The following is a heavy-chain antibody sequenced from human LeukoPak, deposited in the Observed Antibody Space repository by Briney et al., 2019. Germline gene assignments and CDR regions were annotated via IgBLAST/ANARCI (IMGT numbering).Heavy chain of an antibody. V-gene: IGHV3-30*01. J-gene: IGHJ4*02. Sequence: PGGSLRLSCAASGFTFSSYAMHWVRQAPGKGLEWVAVISYDGSNKYYADSVKGRFTISRDNSKNTLYLQMNSLRAEDTAVYYCARDAGYVDTAIGYWGQGTLVTVSS. CDR1: GFTFSSYA. CDR2: ISYDGSNK. CDR3: ARDAGYVDTAIGY. D-gene: IGHD5-18*01.